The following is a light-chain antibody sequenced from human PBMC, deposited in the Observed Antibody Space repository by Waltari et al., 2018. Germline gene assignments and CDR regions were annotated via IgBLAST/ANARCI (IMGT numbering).Light chain of an antibody. J-gene: IGLJ3*02. V-gene: IGLV7-43*01. CDR2: GAR. CDR3: LLYCGGAQPWV. Sequence: QTVVTQEPSLTVSPGGTVTXTCASSTXAVXXXXXXXXFQKKPGQAPRALIYGARDRQSWTPARFSGSLLGGKAARTLSGAQPEDEAEYYCLLYCGGAQPWVFGGGTKLTVL. CDR1: TXAVXXXXX.